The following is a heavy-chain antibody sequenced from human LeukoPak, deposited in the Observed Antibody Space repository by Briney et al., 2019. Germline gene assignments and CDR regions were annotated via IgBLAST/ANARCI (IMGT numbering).Heavy chain of an antibody. CDR2: ISAYNGNT. D-gene: IGHD3-16*02. CDR1: GYTFTSYG. J-gene: IGHJ6*02. CDR3: AIGPGYLEKYYYYGMDV. Sequence: GASVKVSCKASGYTFTSYGISWVRQAPGQGLEWMGWISAYNGNTNYAQKLQGRVTMTTDTSTSTAYMELRSLRSDDTAVYYCAIGPGYLEKYYYYGMDVWGQGTTVTVSS. V-gene: IGHV1-18*01.